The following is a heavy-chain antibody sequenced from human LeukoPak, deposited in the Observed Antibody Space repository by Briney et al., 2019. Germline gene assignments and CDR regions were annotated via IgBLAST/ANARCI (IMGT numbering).Heavy chain of an antibody. D-gene: IGHD6-13*01. J-gene: IGHJ4*02. CDR2: IKQDGSEK. Sequence: GGSLRLSCAASGFTFSSYAMSWVRQAPGKGLEWVANIKQDGSEKYYVDSVKGRFTISRDNAKNSLYLQMNSLRAEDTAVYYCAREGAAAGTDPFDYWGQGTLVTVSS. CDR3: AREGAAAGTDPFDY. CDR1: GFTFSSYA. V-gene: IGHV3-7*01.